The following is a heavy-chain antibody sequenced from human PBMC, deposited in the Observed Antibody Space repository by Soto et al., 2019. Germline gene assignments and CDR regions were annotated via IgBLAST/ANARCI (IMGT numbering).Heavy chain of an antibody. D-gene: IGHD2-15*01. CDR3: ARAYCSGGSCSFDY. Sequence: SVKVSCKASGGTFGSYTISWVRQAPGQGLEWMGRIIPILGIANYAQKFQGRVTITADKSTSTAYMELSSLRSEDTAVYYCARAYCSGGSCSFDYWGQGTLVTVSS. CDR1: GGTFGSYT. V-gene: IGHV1-69*02. J-gene: IGHJ4*02. CDR2: IIPILGIA.